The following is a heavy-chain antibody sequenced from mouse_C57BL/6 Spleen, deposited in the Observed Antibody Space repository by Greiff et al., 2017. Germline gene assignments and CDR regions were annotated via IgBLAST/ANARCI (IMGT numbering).Heavy chain of an antibody. J-gene: IGHJ2*01. CDR1: GYTFTDYY. D-gene: IGHD2-4*01. CDR3: ASYDYDETWDGDY. CDR2: IGPGSGST. Sequence: QVHVKQSGAELVKPGASVKISCKASGYTFTDYYINWVKQRPGQGLEWIGKIGPGSGSTYYNEKFKGKATLTADKSSSTAYMQLSSLTSEDSAVYFCASYDYDETWDGDYWGQGTTLTVSS. V-gene: IGHV1-77*01.